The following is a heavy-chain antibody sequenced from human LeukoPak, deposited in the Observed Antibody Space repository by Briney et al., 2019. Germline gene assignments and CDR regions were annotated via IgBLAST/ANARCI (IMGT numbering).Heavy chain of an antibody. D-gene: IGHD5-12*01. CDR1: GGSFSGYY. CDR3: ARGLWLSLGAFDI. Sequence: SETLSLTCAVYGGSFSGYYWSWIPQPPGKGLEWIGEINHSGSTNYNPSLKSRVTLSVDTSKNHFSLKLSSVTAADTAVYYCARGLWLSLGAFDIWGQGTMVTVSS. J-gene: IGHJ3*02. V-gene: IGHV4-34*01. CDR2: INHSGST.